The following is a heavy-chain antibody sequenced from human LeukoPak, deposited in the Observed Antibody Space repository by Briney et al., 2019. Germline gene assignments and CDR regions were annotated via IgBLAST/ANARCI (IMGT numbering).Heavy chain of an antibody. D-gene: IGHD2-2*01. V-gene: IGHV1-58*01. J-gene: IGHJ5*02. Sequence: GTSVKVSCKASGFTFTSSAVQWVRQARGQRLEWIGWVVVGRGNTNYAQKFQERVTTTRDMSTGTAYMELSSLRSEDTAVYYCARVEGVVPAAIGPFDPWGQGTLVTVSS. CDR3: ARVEGVVPAAIGPFDP. CDR2: VVVGRGNT. CDR1: GFTFTSSA.